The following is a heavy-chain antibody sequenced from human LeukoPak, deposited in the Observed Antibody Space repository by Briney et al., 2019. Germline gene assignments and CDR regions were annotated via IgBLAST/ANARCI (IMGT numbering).Heavy chain of an antibody. V-gene: IGHV4-34*01. CDR3: ARAGRWEGRPHAFDI. CDR2: VNHSGRT. D-gene: IGHD1-26*01. CDR1: GGSFSDYW. J-gene: IGHJ3*02. Sequence: SETLSLTCAVYGGSFSDYWWTWIRQSPGKGLEWIGEVNHSGRTNYNPSLKSRVSISVDRSKKQFSLKLSSVTAADTAVYYCARAGRWEGRPHAFDIWGQGTMVTVSS.